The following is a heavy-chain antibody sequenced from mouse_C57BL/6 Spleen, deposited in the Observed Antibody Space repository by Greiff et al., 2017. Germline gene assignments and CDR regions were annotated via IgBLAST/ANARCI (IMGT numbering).Heavy chain of an antibody. V-gene: IGHV5-4*03. CDR3: AGLRPDFDY. CDR2: ISDGGSYT. CDR1: GFTFSSYA. Sequence: EVKLVESGGGLVKPGGSLKLSCAASGFTFSSYAMSWVRQTPEKRLEWVATISDGGSYTYYPDNVKGRFTISRDNAKNNLYLQMSHLKSEDTAMYYCAGLRPDFDYWGQGTTLTVSS. D-gene: IGHD2-4*01. J-gene: IGHJ2*01.